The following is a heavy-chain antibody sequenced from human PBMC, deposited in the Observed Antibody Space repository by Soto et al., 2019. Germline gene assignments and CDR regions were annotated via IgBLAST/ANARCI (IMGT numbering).Heavy chain of an antibody. Sequence: SVKVSCKASGGTFSSYAISWVRQAPGQGLEWMGGVIPIFGTANYAQKFQGRVTITADESTSTAYMELSSLRSEDTAVYYCARSYYYDSSANYWYFDLWGRGTLVTVSS. J-gene: IGHJ2*01. CDR2: VIPIFGTA. CDR1: GGTFSSYA. V-gene: IGHV1-69*13. D-gene: IGHD3-22*01. CDR3: ARSYYYDSSANYWYFDL.